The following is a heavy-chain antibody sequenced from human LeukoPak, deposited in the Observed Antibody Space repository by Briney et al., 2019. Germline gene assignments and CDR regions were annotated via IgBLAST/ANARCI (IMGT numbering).Heavy chain of an antibody. D-gene: IGHD3-10*01. J-gene: IGHJ4*02. V-gene: IGHV3-21*01. Sequence: GGSLRLSCAASGFTFSSFNMNWVRQAPGKAREWVSSITSSGTHIFYADSVRGRFTISRDNAKNSLYLQMDSLGPDDTAVYYCARDYGSGSYSALWGQGTLSPSPQ. CDR2: ITSSGTHI. CDR1: GFTFSSFN. CDR3: ARDYGSGSYSAL.